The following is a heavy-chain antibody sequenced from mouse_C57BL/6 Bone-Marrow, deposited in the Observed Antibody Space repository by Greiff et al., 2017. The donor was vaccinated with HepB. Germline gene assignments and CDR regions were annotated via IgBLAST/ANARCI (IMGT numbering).Heavy chain of an antibody. J-gene: IGHJ1*03. D-gene: IGHD1-1*01. Sequence: VQLQESGPELVKPGASVKLSCKASGYTFTSYDINWVKQRPGQGLEWIGWIYPRDGSTKYNEKFKGKATLTVDTSSSTAYMELHSLTSEDSAVYFCARSGTTVVATYWYFDVWGTGTTVTVSS. CDR3: ARSGTTVVATYWYFDV. V-gene: IGHV1-85*01. CDR2: IYPRDGST. CDR1: GYTFTSYD.